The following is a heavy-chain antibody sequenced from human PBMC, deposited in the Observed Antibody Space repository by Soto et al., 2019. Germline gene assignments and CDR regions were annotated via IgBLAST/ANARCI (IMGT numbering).Heavy chain of an antibody. CDR3: ERELVISTAKAFDI. D-gene: IGHD2-21*01. V-gene: IGHV1-2*04. CDR2: INPNSGGT. J-gene: IGHJ3*02. Sequence: ASVKVSCKASGYTFTGYYMHWVRQAPGQGLEWMGWINPNSGGTNYAQKFQGWVTMTRATSISTAYMELSRLRSDDTAGYYCERELVISTAKAFDIWGQGTMVTFSS. CDR1: GYTFTGYY.